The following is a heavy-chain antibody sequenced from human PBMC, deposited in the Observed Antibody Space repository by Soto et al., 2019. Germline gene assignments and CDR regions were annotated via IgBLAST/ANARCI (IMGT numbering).Heavy chain of an antibody. CDR1: SGSISSSNW. V-gene: IGHV4-4*02. Sequence: SETLSLTCAVSSGSISSSNWWSWVRQPPGKGLEWIGEIYHSGSTNYNPSLKSRVTISVDKSKNQFSLKLSSVTAADTAVYYCARDRCSGGSCYSNYYYMDVWGKGTTVTVSS. J-gene: IGHJ6*03. CDR2: IYHSGST. D-gene: IGHD2-15*01. CDR3: ARDRCSGGSCYSNYYYMDV.